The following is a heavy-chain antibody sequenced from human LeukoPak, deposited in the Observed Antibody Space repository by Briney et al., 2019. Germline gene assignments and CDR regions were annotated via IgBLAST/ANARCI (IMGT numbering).Heavy chain of an antibody. J-gene: IGHJ3*02. CDR2: ISYDGSNK. Sequence: PGRSLRLSCAASGFTFSSYAMHWVRQAPGKGLEWVAIISYDGSNKYYADSVEGRFTISRDNSKNTLYLQMNSLRAEDTAVYYCARGGNCSSTSCSGEDGCDIWGQGAMVTVSS. D-gene: IGHD2-2*03. CDR3: ARGGNCSSTSCSGEDGCDI. CDR1: GFTFSSYA. V-gene: IGHV3-30*04.